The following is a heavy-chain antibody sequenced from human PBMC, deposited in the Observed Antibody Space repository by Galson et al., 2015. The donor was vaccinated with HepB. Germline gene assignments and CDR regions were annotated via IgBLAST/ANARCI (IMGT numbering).Heavy chain of an antibody. D-gene: IGHD2-15*01. CDR3: AKTIVVVVAARGWFDP. J-gene: IGHJ5*02. CDR2: ISGSGGST. CDR1: GFTFSSYA. Sequence: LRLSCAASGFTFSSYAMSWVRQAPGKGLEWVSAISGSGGSTYYADSVKGRFTISRDNSKNTLYLQMNSLRAEDTAVYYCAKTIVVVVAARGWFDPWGQGTLVTVSS. V-gene: IGHV3-23*01.